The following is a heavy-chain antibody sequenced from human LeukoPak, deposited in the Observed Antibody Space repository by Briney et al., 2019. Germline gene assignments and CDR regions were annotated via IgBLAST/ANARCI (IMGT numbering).Heavy chain of an antibody. V-gene: IGHV1-69*01. J-gene: IGHJ6*03. CDR3: ARAPGDGDYVGDYYYYYMDV. CDR1: GGTFSSYA. CDR2: IIPIFGTA. Sequence: SVKVSCKASGGTFSSYAISWVRQAPGQGLEWMGGIIPIFGTANYAQKFQGRVTITADESTSTAYMELSSLRSEDTAVYYCARAPGDGDYVGDYYYYYMDVWGKGTTVTISS. D-gene: IGHD4-17*01.